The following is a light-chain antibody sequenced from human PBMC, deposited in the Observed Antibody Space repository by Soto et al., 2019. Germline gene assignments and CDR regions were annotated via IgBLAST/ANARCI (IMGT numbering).Light chain of an antibody. Sequence: QSALTQPPSASGSPGQSVTISCTGTSSDVGGYNYVSWYQQHPGRAPKLMISEVSKRPSGVPDHFSGSKSGNTASLTVSGLQAEDEADYYCSSYAGSNNVVFGGGTKLTVL. V-gene: IGLV2-8*01. CDR3: SSYAGSNNVV. CDR1: SSDVGGYNY. J-gene: IGLJ2*01. CDR2: EVS.